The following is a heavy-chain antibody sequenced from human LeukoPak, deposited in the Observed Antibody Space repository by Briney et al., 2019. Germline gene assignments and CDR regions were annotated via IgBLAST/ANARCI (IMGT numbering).Heavy chain of an antibody. CDR2: INPSGGST. CDR3: ARVRGEKGSEFDY. Sequence: ASVKVSCKASGYTFASYYIHWVRQAPGQGLEWMGIINPSGGSTNYAQKFQGRVTMTRDTSTSTVYMELSSLRSEDTAVYYCARVRGEKGSEFDYWGQGTLVTVSS. J-gene: IGHJ4*02. CDR1: GYTFASYY. V-gene: IGHV1-46*01. D-gene: IGHD3-10*01.